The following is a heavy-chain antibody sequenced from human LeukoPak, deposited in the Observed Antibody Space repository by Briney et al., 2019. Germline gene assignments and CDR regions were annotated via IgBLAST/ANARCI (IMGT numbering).Heavy chain of an antibody. CDR2: IIPKFDTS. CDR1: GGTFRSYA. V-gene: IGHV1-69*05. D-gene: IGHD3-3*01. J-gene: IGHJ5*02. CDR3: ARSDYWDATSWYWFDL. Sequence: SVKVSCKASGGTFRSYAVSWVRQAPGQGLEWMGGIIPKFDTSKYAQNFQGRVSITTDESTGTTYMELSSLRSEDTAVYYCARSDYWDATSWYWFDLWGQGTLITVST.